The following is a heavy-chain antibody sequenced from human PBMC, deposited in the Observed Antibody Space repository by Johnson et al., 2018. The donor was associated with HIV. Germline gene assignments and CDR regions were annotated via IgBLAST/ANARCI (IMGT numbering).Heavy chain of an antibody. V-gene: IGHV3-30*04. CDR3: AKDMVRGFWGDAFDI. Sequence: QVQLVESGGGVVQPGRSLRLSCAASGFTFSYYAMHWVRQAPGKGLEWVEVISYDGSNKYYADSVKGRFTISRDNSKNTLYLQMNSLRAEDTAVYYCAKDMVRGFWGDAFDIWGQGTMVTVSS. CDR2: ISYDGSNK. J-gene: IGHJ3*02. D-gene: IGHD3-10*01. CDR1: GFTFSYYA.